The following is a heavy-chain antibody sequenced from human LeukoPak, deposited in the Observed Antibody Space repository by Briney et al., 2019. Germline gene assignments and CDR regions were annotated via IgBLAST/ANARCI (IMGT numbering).Heavy chain of an antibody. V-gene: IGHV3-23*01. CDR1: GFTFSSYA. D-gene: IGHD3-9*01. CDR2: ISGRGDNT. Sequence: GGSLRLSCAGSGFTFSSYAMSWVRQAPGKGLVWVSTISGRGDNTYYADSVKGRFTISRDNSKNTLYLQMNSLRAEDTAVYYCARDLSGYDILTGYFYWGQGTLVTVSS. CDR3: ARDLSGYDILTGYFY. J-gene: IGHJ4*02.